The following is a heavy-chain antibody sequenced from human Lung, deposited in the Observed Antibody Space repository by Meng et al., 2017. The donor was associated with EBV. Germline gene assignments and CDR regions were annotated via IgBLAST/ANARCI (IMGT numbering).Heavy chain of an antibody. CDR3: ARGLWYYDRGGYFDN. CDR2: IYYSGST. D-gene: IGHD3-22*01. V-gene: IGHV4-31*03. J-gene: IGHJ4*02. CDR1: GGSISSGGHY. Sequence: QVTVHDSGPRLVKPSQTLSLIFTVAGGSISSGGHYWSWIRQPPEKGLEWIGYIYYSGSTNYKPSLKSRLTISVDTSKNQLSLRLSSVTAADTAVYYCARGLWYYDRGGYFDNWGRETLVTVSS.